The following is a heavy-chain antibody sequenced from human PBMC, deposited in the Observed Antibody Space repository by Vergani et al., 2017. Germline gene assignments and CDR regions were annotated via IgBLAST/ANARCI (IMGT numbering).Heavy chain of an antibody. CDR3: ARDLLGGSYRPSWFDP. Sequence: QVQLQESGPGLVKPSETLSLTCAVYGGSFSGYYWSWIRQPPGKGLEWIGEINHSGSTNYNPSLKSRVTISVDTSKNQFSLKLSSVTAADTAVYYCARDLLGGSYRPSWFDPWGQGTLVTVSS. CDR2: INHSGST. CDR1: GGSFSGYY. D-gene: IGHD1-26*01. J-gene: IGHJ5*02. V-gene: IGHV4-34*10.